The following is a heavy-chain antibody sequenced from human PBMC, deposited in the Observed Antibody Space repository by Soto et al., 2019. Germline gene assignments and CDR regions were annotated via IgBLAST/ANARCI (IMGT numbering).Heavy chain of an antibody. CDR1: GFTFSSYA. CDR3: SRAEVTKGFHY. D-gene: IGHD2-8*01. Sequence: QVQLVESGGGVVQPGRSLRLSCAASGFTFSSYAMHWVRQAPGKGLEWVAVISYDGSNKYYADSVKGRFTISRDNSKNTLYLQMNSLRAEDTAVYYCSRAEVTKGFHYWGQGTLVTVSS. V-gene: IGHV3-30-3*01. CDR2: ISYDGSNK. J-gene: IGHJ4*02.